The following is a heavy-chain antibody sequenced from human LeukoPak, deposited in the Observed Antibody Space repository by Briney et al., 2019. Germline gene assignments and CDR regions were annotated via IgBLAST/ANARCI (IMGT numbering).Heavy chain of an antibody. V-gene: IGHV4-59*12. CDR1: GGSISSYY. J-gene: IGHJ4*02. CDR3: ARVGAYYYDSSGYGY. CDR2: IYYSGST. Sequence: PSETLSLTCTVSGGSISSYYWSWIRQPPGKGLEWIGYIYYSGSTNYNPSLKSRVTISVDTSKNQFSLKLSSVTAADTAVYYCARVGAYYYDSSGYGYWGQGTLVTVSS. D-gene: IGHD3-22*01.